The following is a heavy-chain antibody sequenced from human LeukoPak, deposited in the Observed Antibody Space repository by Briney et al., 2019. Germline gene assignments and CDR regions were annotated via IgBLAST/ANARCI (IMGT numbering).Heavy chain of an antibody. J-gene: IGHJ4*02. CDR3: ARDPGLDI. V-gene: IGHV3-48*02. CDR2: ISGSGSAM. Sequence: GGTLRLSCEASGFTFSSNSMNWVRQAPGAGLEWISFISGSGSAMYYADSVKGRFTISRDNAKNSLYLQMNSLRDDDTAVYYCARDPGLDIWGQGTLVTVSS. CDR1: GFTFSSNS.